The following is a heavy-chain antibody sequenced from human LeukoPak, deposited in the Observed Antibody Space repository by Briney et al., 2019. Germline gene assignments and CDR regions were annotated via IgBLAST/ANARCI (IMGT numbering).Heavy chain of an antibody. J-gene: IGHJ6*02. CDR2: ISGSGGST. CDR3: AKPWGAVAGTSYYYGMDV. Sequence: PGGSLRLSCAASGFTFSSYAMSWVRQAPGKGLEWVSAISGSGGSTYYADSVKGRFTISRDSSKNTLYLQMNSLRAEDTAVYYCAKPWGAVAGTSYYYGMDVWGQGTTVTVSS. D-gene: IGHD6-19*01. V-gene: IGHV3-23*01. CDR1: GFTFSSYA.